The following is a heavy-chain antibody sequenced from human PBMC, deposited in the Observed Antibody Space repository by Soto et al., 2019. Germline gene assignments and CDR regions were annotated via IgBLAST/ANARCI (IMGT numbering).Heavy chain of an antibody. CDR2: LNGVATYT. CDR1: GITFSNYW. Sequence: EVQLGESGGGSAQPGGSLRLSCAASGITFSNYWIHWVRQAPGKGPTWASCLNGVATYTHYAVSVRGRFSISRDNSENPVYLQVTSLRAEDTAMYYCVRDFRSSDFCGQGTPVTVPS. D-gene: IGHD3-3*01. J-gene: IGHJ4*02. V-gene: IGHV3-74*01. CDR3: VRDFRSSDF.